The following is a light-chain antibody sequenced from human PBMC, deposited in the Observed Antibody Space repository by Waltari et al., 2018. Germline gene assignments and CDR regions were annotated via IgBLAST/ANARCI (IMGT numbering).Light chain of an antibody. CDR3: CSYAGSTSSVL. J-gene: IGLJ2*01. CDR2: EGN. CDR1: SSDVGTYNL. V-gene: IGLV2-23*01. Sequence: QSALTQPASVSGSPGQSITISCTGTSSDVGTYNLVSWYQHHPGKAPRVMIYEGNKRPSGVSNRFSGSKSGNTASLTISGLQAEDEADYYCCSYAGSTSSVLFGGGTKL.